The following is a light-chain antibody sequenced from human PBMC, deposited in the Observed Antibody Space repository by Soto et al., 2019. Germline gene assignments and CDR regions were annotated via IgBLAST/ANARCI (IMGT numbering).Light chain of an antibody. CDR3: SSYTSATTYV. Sequence: QSVLTQPASVSGSPGQSITISCTGTSSDIGAYNYDSWYQQHHPGEAPKLIIYDVSHRPPGVSNRFSGSKSGNTASLTISGLQTEDEADYYCSSYTSATTYVFRTGTKVTVL. CDR1: SSDIGAYNY. J-gene: IGLJ1*01. V-gene: IGLV2-14*03. CDR2: DVS.